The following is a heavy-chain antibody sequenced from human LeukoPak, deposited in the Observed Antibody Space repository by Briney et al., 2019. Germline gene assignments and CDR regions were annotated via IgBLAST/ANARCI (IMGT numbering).Heavy chain of an antibody. CDR1: GFTFSSYG. CDR3: ARFVTYGGNSVYYFDY. J-gene: IGHJ4*02. CDR2: ISYDGSNK. Sequence: GGSLRLSCAASGFTFSSYGMHWVRQAPGKGLEWVAVISYDGSNKYYADSVKGRFTISRDNSKNTLYLQMNSLRAEDTAVYYCARFVTYGGNSVYYFDYWGQGTLVTVSS. V-gene: IGHV3-30*03. D-gene: IGHD4-23*01.